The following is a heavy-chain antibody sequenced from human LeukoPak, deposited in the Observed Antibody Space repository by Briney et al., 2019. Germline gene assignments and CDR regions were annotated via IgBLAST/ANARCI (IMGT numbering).Heavy chain of an antibody. CDR2: IIPIFGTA. CDR1: GGTFSSYA. J-gene: IGHJ3*02. Sequence: SVTVSFTASGGTFSSYAISWVRQAPGQGLEWMGGIIPIFGTANYAQKFQGRVTITADESTSTAYMELSSLRSEDTAVYYCARDGAMANAFDIWGQGTMVTVSS. D-gene: IGHD5-18*01. CDR3: ARDGAMANAFDI. V-gene: IGHV1-69*01.